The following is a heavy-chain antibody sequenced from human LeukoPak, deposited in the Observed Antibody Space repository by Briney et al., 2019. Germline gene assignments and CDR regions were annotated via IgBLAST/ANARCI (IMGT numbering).Heavy chain of an antibody. CDR1: GGTFSSYA. CDR2: IIPIFGTA. Sequence: ASVKVSCKASGGTFSSYAISWVRQAPGQGLEWMGGIIPIFGTAHYAQKFRGRVTITADKSTRTAYMELSSLRSEDTAVYYCARLGSSSFDWGQGTLVTVSS. V-gene: IGHV1-69*06. J-gene: IGHJ4*02. CDR3: ARLGSSSFD. D-gene: IGHD6-6*01.